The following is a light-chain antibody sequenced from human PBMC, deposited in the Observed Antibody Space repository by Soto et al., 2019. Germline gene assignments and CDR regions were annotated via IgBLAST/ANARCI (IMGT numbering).Light chain of an antibody. CDR2: EVS. J-gene: IGLJ1*01. Sequence: QSALTQPASVSGSPGQSITISCSGTSSDVGSYDHVAWYQQFPGKTPKLMIYEVSNRPSGVSSRFSGSKSGNTASLTISGLQAEDEADYYCCSYAGSSTLYVFGTGTKGTVL. CDR3: CSYAGSSTLYV. CDR1: SSDVGSYDH. V-gene: IGLV2-23*02.